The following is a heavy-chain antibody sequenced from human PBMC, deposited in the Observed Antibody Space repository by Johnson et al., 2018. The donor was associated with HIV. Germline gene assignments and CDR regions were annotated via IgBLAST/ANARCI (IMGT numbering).Heavy chain of an antibody. Sequence: VQLVESGGGLVKPGGSLRLSCAASGFTFSDFFMSWIRQAPGKGLEWVSAISGSGGSTYYADSVKGRFTISRDNSKNTLYLQMNSLRAEDTAVYYCARAGDADAFDIWGQGTMVTVSS. V-gene: IGHV3-23*04. J-gene: IGHJ3*02. CDR3: ARAGDADAFDI. CDR1: GFTFSDFF. CDR2: ISGSGGST. D-gene: IGHD3-10*01.